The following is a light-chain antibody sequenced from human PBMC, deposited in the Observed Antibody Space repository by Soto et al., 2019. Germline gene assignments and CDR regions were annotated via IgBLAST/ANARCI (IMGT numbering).Light chain of an antibody. V-gene: IGKV3-20*01. CDR2: GAS. Sequence: EIVLTQSPGTLSLSPGERATLSCRASQSVSSSYLAWYQQKPGQAPRLLIYGASSRATGIPDRFSGSGSGTAFPLTTGHLEPEVLAGYSVKQYGSPPPYPFGPGPK. CDR1: QSVSSSY. CDR3: KQYGSPPPYP. J-gene: IGKJ3*01.